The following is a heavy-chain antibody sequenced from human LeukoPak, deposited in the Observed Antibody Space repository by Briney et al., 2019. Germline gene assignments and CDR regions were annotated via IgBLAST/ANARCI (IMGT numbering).Heavy chain of an antibody. CDR3: AREGASNGYHYGMDV. CDR1: GFTFSRYW. J-gene: IGHJ6*02. Sequence: GGSLRLSCAASGFTFSRYWMHWVRQAPGKGLEWVALISFGGSPTYYADSVRGRFTISRDNSKNTLFLQMSSLKAEDTAVYYCAREGASNGYHYGMDVWGQGTTVSVSS. CDR2: ISFGGSPT. D-gene: IGHD5-12*01. V-gene: IGHV3-30*03.